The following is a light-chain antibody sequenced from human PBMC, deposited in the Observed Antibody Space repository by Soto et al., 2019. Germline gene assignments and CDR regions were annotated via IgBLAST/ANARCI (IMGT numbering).Light chain of an antibody. CDR3: QQYNNWPPWT. CDR1: QSVSSN. CDR2: GAS. Sequence: EIVMTQSPATLSVSPGERATLSCRASQSVSSNLAWYQQKPGQAPRLLIYGASTRATGIPAKFSGSGSGTEFTLTSSSLHSEDFAVYYCQQYNNWPPWTFGQGTNVE. V-gene: IGKV3-15*01. J-gene: IGKJ1*01.